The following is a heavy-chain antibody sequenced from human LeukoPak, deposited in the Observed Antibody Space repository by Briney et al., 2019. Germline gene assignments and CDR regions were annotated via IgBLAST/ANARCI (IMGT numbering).Heavy chain of an antibody. V-gene: IGHV3-9*01. Sequence: GRSLGLSCAASGFTFGDYAMQWVRQAPGKGLEWVSGISWNSGSIGYADSVKGRFTISRDNAKKSLFLQMNSLRAEDTALYYCAKGSTGSFLTDYWGQGTLVTVSS. D-gene: IGHD1-26*01. J-gene: IGHJ4*02. CDR3: AKGSTGSFLTDY. CDR2: ISWNSGSI. CDR1: GFTFGDYA.